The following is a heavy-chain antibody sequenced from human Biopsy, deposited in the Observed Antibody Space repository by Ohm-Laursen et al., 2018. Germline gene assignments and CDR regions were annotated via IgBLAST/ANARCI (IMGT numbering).Heavy chain of an antibody. Sequence: SLRLSCSASGFIFGRYWMNWVRQTPEKGLEWVANMNQDGSEEHYVDSVKGRFTISRDNSKSSLYLQMNSLRDEDTAVYYCARGPSGTAAGRFASWGQGTLVTVSS. V-gene: IGHV3-7*04. CDR3: ARGPSGTAAGRFAS. D-gene: IGHD6-13*01. CDR1: GFIFGRYW. J-gene: IGHJ4*02. CDR2: MNQDGSEE.